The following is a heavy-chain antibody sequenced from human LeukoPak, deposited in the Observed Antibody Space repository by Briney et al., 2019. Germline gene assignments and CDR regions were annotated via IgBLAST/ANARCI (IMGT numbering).Heavy chain of an antibody. J-gene: IGHJ5*02. CDR3: ARQRVAAANNWFDP. CDR1: GGSISSSSYY. D-gene: IGHD6-13*01. V-gene: IGHV4-39*01. Sequence: SETLSLTRTVSGGSISSSSYYWGWIRQPPGKGLEWIGSIYYSGSTYYNPSLKSRVTISVDTSKNQFSLKLSSVTAADTAVYYCARQRVAAANNWFDPWGQGTLVTVSS. CDR2: IYYSGST.